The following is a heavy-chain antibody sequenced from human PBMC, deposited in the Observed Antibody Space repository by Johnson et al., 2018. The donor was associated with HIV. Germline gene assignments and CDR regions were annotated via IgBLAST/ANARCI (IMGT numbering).Heavy chain of an antibody. V-gene: IGHV3-30*02. CDR2: IRYDGSNR. D-gene: IGHD3-22*01. J-gene: IGHJ3*02. CDR3: AKRGSTMIGGAGAFDI. Sequence: QVQLVESGVGVVQPGGSLRLSCAASGFTFIISGMHWVRQAPGKGLEWVAFIRYDGSNRYYADSVKCLFTISRDNSKNTLYLQMNSLRAEDTAVYYCAKRGSTMIGGAGAFDIWGQGTMVTVSP. CDR1: GFTFIISG.